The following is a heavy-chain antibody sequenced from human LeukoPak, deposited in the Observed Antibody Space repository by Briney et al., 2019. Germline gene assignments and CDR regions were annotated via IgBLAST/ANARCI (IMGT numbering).Heavy chain of an antibody. Sequence: SETLSLTCAVYGGSFSGYYWSWIRQPPGKGLEWIGEINHSGSTNYNPSLKSRVTISVDTSKNQFSLKLSSVTAADTAVYYCARDSTNGVYSYYYGMDVWGQGTTVTVSS. J-gene: IGHJ6*02. CDR3: ARDSTNGVYSYYYGMDV. CDR1: GGSFSGYY. CDR2: INHSGST. D-gene: IGHD2-8*01. V-gene: IGHV4-34*01.